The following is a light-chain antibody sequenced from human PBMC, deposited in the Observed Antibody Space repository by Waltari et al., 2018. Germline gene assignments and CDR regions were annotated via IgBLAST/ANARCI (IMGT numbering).Light chain of an antibody. CDR3: AVWDDSLNGVV. V-gene: IGLV1-44*01. J-gene: IGLJ2*01. CDR2: TNN. Sequence: QSVLPQPPSASATPGQRVTISCSGSSSNIGSNTVTWYHQLPATAPKLLIYTNNQRPSGGPDRFSGSKSGTSASLAISGLQSEDEADYYCAVWDDSLNGVVFGGGTKLTVL. CDR1: SSNIGSNT.